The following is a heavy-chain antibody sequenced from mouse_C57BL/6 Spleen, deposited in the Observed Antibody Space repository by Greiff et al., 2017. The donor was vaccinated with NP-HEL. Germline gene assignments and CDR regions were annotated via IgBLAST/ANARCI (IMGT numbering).Heavy chain of an antibody. D-gene: IGHD2-1*01. V-gene: IGHV5-17*01. Sequence: EVKVVESGGGLVKPGGSLKLSCAASGFTFSDYGMHWVRQAPEKGLEWVAYISSGSSTIYYAETVKGRFTISRDNAKNTLFLQMTSLRSEDTAMYYCAREYYGNYDYWGQGTTLTVSS. J-gene: IGHJ2*01. CDR1: GFTFSDYG. CDR3: AREYYGNYDY. CDR2: ISSGSSTI.